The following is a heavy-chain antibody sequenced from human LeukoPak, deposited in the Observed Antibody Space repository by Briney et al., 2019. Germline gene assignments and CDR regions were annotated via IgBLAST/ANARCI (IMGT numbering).Heavy chain of an antibody. CDR3: ASAKTTYSSGWYYYYMDV. CDR2: IIPIFGTA. V-gene: IGHV1-69*13. Sequence: ASVKVSCKAPGGTFSSYAISWVRQAPGQGLEWMGGIIPIFGTANYAQKFQGRVTITADESTSTAYMELSSLRSEDTAVYYCASAKTTYSSGWYYYYMDVWGKGTTVTVSS. CDR1: GGTFSSYA. D-gene: IGHD6-19*01. J-gene: IGHJ6*03.